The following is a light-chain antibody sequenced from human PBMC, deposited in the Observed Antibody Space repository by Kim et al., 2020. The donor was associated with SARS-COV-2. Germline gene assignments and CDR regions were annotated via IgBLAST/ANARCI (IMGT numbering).Light chain of an antibody. CDR1: QSVSSRH. CDR2: GTS. Sequence: SPGKSATLSCRASQSVSSRHLAWYQQKPGQAPRLLIFGTSNRATGIPGRFSGSGSGTDFTLTISRLEPEDFAVYYCQQYGSSPKTFGQGTKVDIK. CDR3: QQYGSSPKT. V-gene: IGKV3-20*01. J-gene: IGKJ1*01.